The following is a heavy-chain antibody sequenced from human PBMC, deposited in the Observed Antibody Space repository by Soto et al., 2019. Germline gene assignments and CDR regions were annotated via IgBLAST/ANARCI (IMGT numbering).Heavy chain of an antibody. CDR2: INPNSGGT. Sequence: QVQLVQSGAEVKKPGASVKVSCKASGYTFTGYYKHWVRQAPGQGLEWMGWINPNSGGTNYAQKFQGRVTMTRDTSISTAYMELSRLRSDDTAVYYCARATGTIFGVVIRYFDYWGQGTLVTVSS. D-gene: IGHD3-3*01. CDR3: ARATGTIFGVVIRYFDY. CDR1: GYTFTGYY. V-gene: IGHV1-2*02. J-gene: IGHJ4*02.